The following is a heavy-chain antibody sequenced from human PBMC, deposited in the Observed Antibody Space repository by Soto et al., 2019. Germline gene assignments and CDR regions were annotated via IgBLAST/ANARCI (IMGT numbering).Heavy chain of an antibody. CDR2: IDWDDDK. V-gene: IGHV2-70*11. D-gene: IGHD4-4*01. J-gene: IGHJ6*03. CDR3: ARTSNYYYYYYMDV. CDR1: GFSLSTSGMC. Sequence: PTLVNPTQTLTLTCTFSGFSLSTSGMCVSWIRQPPGKALEWLARIDWDDDKYYSTSLKTRLTISKDTSKNQVVLTMTNMDPVDTATYYCARTSNYYYYYYMDVWGKGTTVTVSS.